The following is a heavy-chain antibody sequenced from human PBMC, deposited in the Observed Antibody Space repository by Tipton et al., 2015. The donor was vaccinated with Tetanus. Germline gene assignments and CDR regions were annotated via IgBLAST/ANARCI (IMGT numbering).Heavy chain of an antibody. V-gene: IGHV4-39*01. CDR1: GGSVSSSSYY. D-gene: IGHD6-13*01. CDR3: ARGQAAGFTVGYYYYYYGMDV. Sequence: TLSLTYTVSGGSVSSSSYYWGWIRQPPGKGLEWIGSIYYSGSTYYNPSLKSRVTISVDTSKNQFSLKLSSVTAADTAVYYCARGQAAGFTVGYYYYYYGMDVWGQGTTVTVSS. J-gene: IGHJ6*02. CDR2: IYYSGST.